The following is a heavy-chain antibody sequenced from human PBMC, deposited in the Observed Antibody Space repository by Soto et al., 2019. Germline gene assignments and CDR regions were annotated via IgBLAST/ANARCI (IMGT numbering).Heavy chain of an antibody. CDR2: IYYSGST. D-gene: IGHD4-17*01. Sequence: SETLSLTCTVSGGSISSYYWSWIRQPPGKGLEWIGYIYYSGSTNYNPSLKSRVTISVDTSKNQFSLKLSSVTAADTAVYYCARHPPYGVFDPWGQGTLVTVSS. CDR1: GGSISSYY. CDR3: ARHPPYGVFDP. V-gene: IGHV4-59*08. J-gene: IGHJ5*02.